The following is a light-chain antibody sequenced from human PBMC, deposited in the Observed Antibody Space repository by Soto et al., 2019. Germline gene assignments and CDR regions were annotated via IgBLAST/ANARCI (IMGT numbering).Light chain of an antibody. Sequence: DIQMTQSPSTLSASIGDTVTITCRASQSIETWLDWYQQKPGKAPKLLIYDASSLQDGVPSRFSGSGCGTDFSLTISSLQADGFASCYCYKYSTYSPLTFGQGTKVEIK. V-gene: IGKV1-5*01. J-gene: IGKJ1*01. CDR2: DAS. CDR3: YKYSTYSPLT. CDR1: QSIETW.